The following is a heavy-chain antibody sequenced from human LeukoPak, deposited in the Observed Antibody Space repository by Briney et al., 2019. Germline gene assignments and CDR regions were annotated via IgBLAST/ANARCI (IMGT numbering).Heavy chain of an antibody. J-gene: IGHJ4*02. CDR3: VRGLHVGETLPYYF. CDR1: GGSFTNYY. V-gene: IGHV4-34*01. D-gene: IGHD3-16*01. Sequence: SETLSLTCAVYGGSFTNYYWSWIRQPPGKGLEWIGEINHSGSTNYNPSLKSRVTISVDPSKNQFSVKLNSVTAADTAMYYCVRGLHVGETLPYYFWSQGTLVTVSS. CDR2: INHSGST.